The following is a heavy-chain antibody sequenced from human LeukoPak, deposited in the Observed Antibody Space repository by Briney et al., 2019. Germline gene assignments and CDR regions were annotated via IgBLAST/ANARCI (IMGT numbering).Heavy chain of an antibody. V-gene: IGHV1-2*02. D-gene: IGHD1-26*01. Sequence: ASVKVSCKASGYTFTAYYRHWVRQAPGQGLEWMGWINPNSGGTNYAQKFQGRVTMTRDTSISTAYMELSRLRSDDTAVYYCARDRGVGATPDYWGQGTLVTVSS. J-gene: IGHJ4*02. CDR1: GYTFTAYY. CDR3: ARDRGVGATPDY. CDR2: INPNSGGT.